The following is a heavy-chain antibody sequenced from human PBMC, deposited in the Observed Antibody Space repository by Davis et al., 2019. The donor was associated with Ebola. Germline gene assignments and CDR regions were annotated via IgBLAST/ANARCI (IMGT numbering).Heavy chain of an antibody. Sequence: ASVKVSCKASGYTFTSYYMHWVRQAPGQGLEWMGIINPSGGSTSYAQKFQGRVTMTRDTSTSTVYMELSSLRSEDTAVYYCARDRRASMVQGVIIKQGLYFDYWGQGTLVTVSS. CDR1: GYTFTSYY. CDR3: ARDRRASMVQGVIIKQGLYFDY. J-gene: IGHJ4*02. V-gene: IGHV1-46*01. CDR2: INPSGGST. D-gene: IGHD3-10*01.